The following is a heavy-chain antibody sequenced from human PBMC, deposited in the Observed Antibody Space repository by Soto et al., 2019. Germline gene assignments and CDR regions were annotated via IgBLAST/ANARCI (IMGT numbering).Heavy chain of an antibody. CDR3: ATPTRRDYYYYGMDV. V-gene: IGHV2-70*01. J-gene: IGHJ6*02. Sequence: SGPTLVNPTQTLTLTCTFSGFSLSTSGMCVSWIRQPPGKALEWLALIDWDDDKYYSTSLKTRLTISKDTSKNQVVLTMTNMDPVDTATYYCATPTRRDYYYYGMDVWGQGTTVTVSS. CDR2: IDWDDDK. CDR1: GFSLSTSGMC.